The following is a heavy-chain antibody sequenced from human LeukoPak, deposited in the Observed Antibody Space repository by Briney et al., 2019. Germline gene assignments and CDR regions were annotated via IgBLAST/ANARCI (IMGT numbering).Heavy chain of an antibody. Sequence: SVKVSCKASGGTFSSDAISWVRQAPGQGLEWMGGIIPIFGTANYAQKFQGRVTITADESTSTAYMELSSLRSEDTAVYYCARDYIAEGANYFDYWGQGTLVTVSS. D-gene: IGHD6-13*01. CDR1: GGTFSSDA. CDR3: ARDYIAEGANYFDY. V-gene: IGHV1-69*13. CDR2: IIPIFGTA. J-gene: IGHJ4*02.